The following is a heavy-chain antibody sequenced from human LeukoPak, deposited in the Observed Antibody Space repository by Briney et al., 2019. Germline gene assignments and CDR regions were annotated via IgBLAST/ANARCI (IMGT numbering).Heavy chain of an antibody. CDR1: GFNFTRYA. J-gene: IGHJ4*02. V-gene: IGHV3-23*01. Sequence: GRSLRLSCATSGFNFTRYAMSWVRQAPGKGLEWVAAISRRADSTYYADSVKGRLTISRDNAKSSLFLQMNSLRAEDTAVYYCAKASFYYDFWSGPFASWGQGSLVVVSS. CDR2: ISRRADST. CDR3: AKASFYYDFWSGPFAS. D-gene: IGHD3-3*01.